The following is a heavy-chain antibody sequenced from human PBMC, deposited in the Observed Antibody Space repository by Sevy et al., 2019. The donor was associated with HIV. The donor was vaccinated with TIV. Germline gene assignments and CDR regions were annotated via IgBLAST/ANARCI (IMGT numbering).Heavy chain of an antibody. CDR2: IHTSGFT. D-gene: IGHD6-19*01. CDR3: VAFTDGYSSGY. J-gene: IGHJ4*02. V-gene: IGHV4-61*02. Sequence: SETLSLTCTVSSASVSSDNYYWSWIRQPAGKGLEGIRQPAGKGLEWVGRIHTSGFTNYNSSLESRVTVSLDTSKHQFSRRLISVTAADTAVYYCVAFTDGYSSGYWGRGTLVTVSS. CDR1: SASVSSDNYY.